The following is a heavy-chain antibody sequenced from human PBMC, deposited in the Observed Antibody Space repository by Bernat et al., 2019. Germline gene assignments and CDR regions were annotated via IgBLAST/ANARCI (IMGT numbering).Heavy chain of an antibody. CDR3: ASLYGGFDP. D-gene: IGHD3-10*01. Sequence: EVQLVESGGGLVQPGGSLRLSCAASGFTFNNYWMCWVRQAPGKGLEWVANIKEDGSETYHVDSVRGRFTISRDNAKNSLYLQMNSLRAEDTAVYYCASLYGGFDPWGQGTLVTVSS. V-gene: IGHV3-7*03. J-gene: IGHJ5*02. CDR2: IKEDGSET. CDR1: GFTFNNYW.